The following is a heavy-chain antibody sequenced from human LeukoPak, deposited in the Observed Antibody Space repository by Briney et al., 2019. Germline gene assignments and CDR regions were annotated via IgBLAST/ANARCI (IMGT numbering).Heavy chain of an antibody. Sequence: GGSLRLSCAASGFIFSNFWMSWVRQAPGKRLECVASIKQDGSEKFYVDSVKGRFTISRDNAKNSLYLQMNSLRAEDTAVYYCARDMPGNYGDYPHAFDVWGQGTMVPVSS. CDR2: IKQDGSEK. CDR3: ARDMPGNYGDYPHAFDV. J-gene: IGHJ3*01. CDR1: GFIFSNFW. V-gene: IGHV3-7*01. D-gene: IGHD4-17*01.